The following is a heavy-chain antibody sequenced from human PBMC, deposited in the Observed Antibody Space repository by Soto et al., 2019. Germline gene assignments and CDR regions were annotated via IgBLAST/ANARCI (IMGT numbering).Heavy chain of an antibody. D-gene: IGHD2-2*01. CDR1: GFTFSSYC. Sequence: PGGSLRLSCAASGFTFSSYCMNWVRQAPGKGLEWVSSISSSGSYIYYADSVKGRFTISRDNAKNSLYLQMNSLRAEDTAVYYCARDLRHCSSTSCYRVWYYYYGMDVWGQGTTVTVSS. CDR2: ISSSGSYI. V-gene: IGHV3-21*01. J-gene: IGHJ6*02. CDR3: ARDLRHCSSTSCYRVWYYYYGMDV.